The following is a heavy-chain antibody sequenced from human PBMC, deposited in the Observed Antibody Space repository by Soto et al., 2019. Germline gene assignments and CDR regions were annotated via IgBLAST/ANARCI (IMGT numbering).Heavy chain of an antibody. J-gene: IGHJ3*02. V-gene: IGHV3-23*01. CDR3: AKFSSNYLFRPDDAFDI. Sequence: PGGSLRLSCASSGFTFSSYAMSWVRQAPGKGLEWVSAISGSGGSTYYADSVKGRFTISRDNSKNTLYLQMNSLRAEDTAVYYCAKFSSNYLFRPDDAFDIWGQGTMVTVSS. CDR1: GFTFSSYA. D-gene: IGHD4-4*01. CDR2: ISGSGGST.